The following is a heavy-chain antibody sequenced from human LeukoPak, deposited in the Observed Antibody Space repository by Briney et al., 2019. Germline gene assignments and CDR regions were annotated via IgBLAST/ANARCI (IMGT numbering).Heavy chain of an antibody. CDR2: ISYDGSNK. J-gene: IGHJ4*02. D-gene: IGHD5-18*01. Sequence: GRSLRLSCAASGFTFSSYGMHWVRQAPGKGLEWVAVISYDGSNKYYADSVKGRFTISRDNSKNTLYLQMNSLRAEDTAVYYCAKVGTAMNYWGQGTLVTVSS. CDR3: AKVGTAMNY. CDR1: GFTFSSYG. V-gene: IGHV3-30*18.